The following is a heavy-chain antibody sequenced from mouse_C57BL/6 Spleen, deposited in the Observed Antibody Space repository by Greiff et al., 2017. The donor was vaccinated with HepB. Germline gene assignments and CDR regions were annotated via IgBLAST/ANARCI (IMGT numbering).Heavy chain of an antibody. D-gene: IGHD2-1*01. J-gene: IGHJ2*01. V-gene: IGHV1-55*01. CDR1: GYTFTSYW. Sequence: QVQLQQPGAELVKPGASVKMSCKASGYTFTSYWITWVKQRPGQGLEWIGDIYPGSGSTNYNAKFKSKATLTVDTSSSTAYMQLSSLTSEDPAVYYCARGPIYGNYPSYFDYWGQGTTLTVSS. CDR3: ARGPIYGNYPSYFDY. CDR2: IYPGSGST.